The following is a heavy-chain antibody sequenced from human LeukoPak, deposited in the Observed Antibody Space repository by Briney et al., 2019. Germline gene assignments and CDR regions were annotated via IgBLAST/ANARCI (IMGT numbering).Heavy chain of an antibody. V-gene: IGHV3-30-3*01. CDR3: ATSAPNYGDYGLWDY. CDR2: ISYDGSNK. D-gene: IGHD4-17*01. CDR1: GFTFSSYA. Sequence: GGSLRLSCAASGFTFSSYAMHWVRQAPGKGLEWVAVISYDGSNKYYADSVKGRFTISRDNSKNTLYLQMNSLRAEDTAVYYCATSAPNYGDYGLWDYWGQGTLVTVSS. J-gene: IGHJ4*02.